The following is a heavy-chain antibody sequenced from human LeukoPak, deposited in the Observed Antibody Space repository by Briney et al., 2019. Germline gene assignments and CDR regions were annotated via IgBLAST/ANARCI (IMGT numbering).Heavy chain of an antibody. V-gene: IGHV4-31*02. CDR3: AREGSSSWYVFDY. CDR2: IYDSGST. J-gene: IGHJ4*02. Sequence: HXGRGLEWVGYIYDSGSTYYNPSLKSRVTISVDTSKNQFSLKLSSVTAADTAVYYCAREGSSSWYVFDYWGQGTLVTVST. D-gene: IGHD6-13*01.